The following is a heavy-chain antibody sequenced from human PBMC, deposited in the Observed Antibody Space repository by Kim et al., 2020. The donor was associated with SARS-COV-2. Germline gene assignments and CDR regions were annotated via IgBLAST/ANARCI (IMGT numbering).Heavy chain of an antibody. J-gene: IGHJ4*02. CDR2: ISGSGGST. CDR1: GFTFSSYA. D-gene: IGHD6-13*01. CDR3: AKDRGQQQLVLSYFDY. Sequence: GGSLRLSCAASGFTFSSYAMSWVRQAPGKGLEWFSGISGSGGSTYYADSVKGRFTISRDNSKNTLYLQMNSLRAEDTAVYYCAKDRGQQQLVLSYFDYWGQGTLVTVSS. V-gene: IGHV3-23*01.